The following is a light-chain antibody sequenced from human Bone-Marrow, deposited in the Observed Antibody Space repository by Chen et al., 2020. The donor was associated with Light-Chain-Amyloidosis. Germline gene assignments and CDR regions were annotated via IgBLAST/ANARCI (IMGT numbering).Light chain of an antibody. CDR3: QSADSSGTYEVI. Sequence: SYELTQPPSVSVSPGQTARITCSGDDLPTKYAYWYQQKPGQAPVLGIHRDTERTEGISERFSGSSSGTTATLTISGVQAEDEADYHCQSADSSGTYEVIFGGGTKLTVL. CDR1: DLPTKY. V-gene: IGLV3-25*03. CDR2: RDT. J-gene: IGLJ2*01.